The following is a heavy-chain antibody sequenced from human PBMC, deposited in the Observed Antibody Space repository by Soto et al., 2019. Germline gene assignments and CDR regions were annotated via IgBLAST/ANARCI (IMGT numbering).Heavy chain of an antibody. V-gene: IGHV3-21*01. Sequence: EVQLVESGGGLVKPGGSLRLSCAASGFTFSSYSMNWVRQAPGKGLEWVSCISSRSSYIYQADSVKGRFTISRDNAKNSLCLQMNSLRAEDTAVYYCARDPYYYGSGSYYNENYYYYYMDVWGKGTTVTVSS. D-gene: IGHD3-10*01. CDR1: GFTFSSYS. CDR3: ARDPYYYGSGSYYNENYYYYYMDV. CDR2: ISSRSSYI. J-gene: IGHJ6*03.